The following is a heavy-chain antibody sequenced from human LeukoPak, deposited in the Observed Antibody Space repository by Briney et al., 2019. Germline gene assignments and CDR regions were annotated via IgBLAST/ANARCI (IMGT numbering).Heavy chain of an antibody. CDR1: GFTFDDYG. J-gene: IGHJ3*02. Sequence: GGSLRLSCAASGFTFDDYGMTWVRQAPGKGLEWVSGINWTGGSTAYADSVKGRFTISRDNAKNSLYLQMNSLRAEDTALYYCARLRVVWDLDDAFDIWGQGTMVIVSS. CDR3: ARLRVVWDLDDAFDI. V-gene: IGHV3-20*04. CDR2: INWTGGST. D-gene: IGHD1-26*01.